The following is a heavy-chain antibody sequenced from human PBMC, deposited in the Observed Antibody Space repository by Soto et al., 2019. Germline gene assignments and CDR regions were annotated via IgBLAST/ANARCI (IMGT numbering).Heavy chain of an antibody. V-gene: IGHV1-8*01. CDR2: MNPNSGNT. CDR3: ARGIKYGAYSRWFDP. J-gene: IGHJ5*02. CDR1: GYTFTSYD. Sequence: ASVKVSCKASGYTFTSYDINWVRQATGQGLEYLGWMNPNSGNTAYVQKFQGRVTMTWDTSITTAYTELSSLRSEDTAVYFCARGIKYGAYSRWFDPWGQGTLVTVSS. D-gene: IGHD4-17*01.